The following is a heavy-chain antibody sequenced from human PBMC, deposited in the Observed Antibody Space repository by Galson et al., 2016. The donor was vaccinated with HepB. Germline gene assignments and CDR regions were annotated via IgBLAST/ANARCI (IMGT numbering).Heavy chain of an antibody. CDR3: ARQHRGGPSDY. J-gene: IGHJ4*02. CDR2: IFHTGRV. Sequence: ETLSLTCAVSGGSVSSSDWWSWVRQPPGQGLEWIGPIFHTGRVNYTPSLASRVTISVDTSNNHFSLRLSSVPAADTALYYCARQHRGGPSDYWGQGTLVIVSS. CDR1: GGSVSSSDW. D-gene: IGHD5-24*01. V-gene: IGHV4-4*02.